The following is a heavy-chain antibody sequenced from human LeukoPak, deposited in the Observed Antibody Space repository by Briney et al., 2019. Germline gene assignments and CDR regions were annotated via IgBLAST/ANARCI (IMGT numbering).Heavy chain of an antibody. D-gene: IGHD3-10*01. CDR1: GRSFSGYY. CDR3: ARGPPVTMVRGVIMSWFAP. Sequence: SETLSLTCALYGRSFSGYYWRWIRQPPGKGLEWIGEINHRGSTNYNPCLNSRFTISVDTSKNQFSLKLSSVTAADTAVYYCARGPPVTMVRGVIMSWFAPWGQGTLVTVSS. V-gene: IGHV4-34*01. J-gene: IGHJ5*02. CDR2: INHRGST.